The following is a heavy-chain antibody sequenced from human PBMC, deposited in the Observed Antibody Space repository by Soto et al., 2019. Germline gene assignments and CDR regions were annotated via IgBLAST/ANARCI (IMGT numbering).Heavy chain of an antibody. CDR2: INHSGST. Sequence: QVQLQQWGAGLLKPSETLSLTCAVYDGSFSGYYWSWIRQPPGKGLEWIGEINHSGSTNYNPSLQSRATISEDASKNQFSLKLSSVTAADTAVYYCARGPSYCSSSSCYSEPPNYWGQGTLVTVSS. J-gene: IGHJ4*02. CDR3: ARGPSYCSSSSCYSEPPNY. D-gene: IGHD2-2*01. CDR1: DGSFSGYY. V-gene: IGHV4-34*01.